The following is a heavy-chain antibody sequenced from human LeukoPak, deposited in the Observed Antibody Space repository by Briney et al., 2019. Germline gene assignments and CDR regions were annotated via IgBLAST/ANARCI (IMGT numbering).Heavy chain of an antibody. J-gene: IGHJ4*02. CDR1: GFTFSSYA. D-gene: IGHD1-26*01. V-gene: IGHV3-23*01. Sequence: GGSLRLSCAASGFTFSSYAMSWVRQAPAKGLQWVSGISGSGGSTFYADSVKGRFTISRDNSKDTLYLQLNTLRAEDTAVYYCAKSRSSGSYYDPFDYWGQGALVTVSS. CDR2: ISGSGGST. CDR3: AKSRSSGSYYDPFDY.